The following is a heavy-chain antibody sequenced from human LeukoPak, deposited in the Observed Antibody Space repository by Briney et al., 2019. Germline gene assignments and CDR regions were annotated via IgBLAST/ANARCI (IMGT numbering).Heavy chain of an antibody. D-gene: IGHD3-22*01. J-gene: IGHJ4*02. CDR3: ARQFDSSGYYSFDY. CDR1: CGSISSCSYC. CDR2: IFNSGST. V-gene: IGHV4-39*01. Sequence: EALAPHCNVSCGSISSCSYCWGWIRQAPGKGPEWVWAIFNSGSTYSNPSLKSRLTISVDTSKNQFSLKLSSVTAADTAVYYCARQFDSSGYYSFDYWGQGTLVTVSS.